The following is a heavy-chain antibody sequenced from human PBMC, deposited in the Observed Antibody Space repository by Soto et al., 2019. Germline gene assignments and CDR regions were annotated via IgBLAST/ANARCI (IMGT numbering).Heavy chain of an antibody. V-gene: IGHV4-30-2*01. CDR3: ARVPDY. J-gene: IGHJ4*02. Sequence: QLQLLESGSGLEKPSQTLSLNCAVSGGSISSGGYSWGWIRQPPGKGLEWIGYIYHSVSTYYNPSLKSRVTISVDRSKNQFSLRLSSVTAADTAVYYCARVPDYWGQGTLVTVSS. CDR2: IYHSVST. CDR1: GGSISSGGYS.